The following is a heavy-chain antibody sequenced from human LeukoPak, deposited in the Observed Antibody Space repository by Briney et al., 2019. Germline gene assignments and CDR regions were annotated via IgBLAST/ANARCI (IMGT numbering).Heavy chain of an antibody. Sequence: SVKVSCKASGGTFSSYAISWVRQAPGQGLEWMGRIIPILGIANYAQKFQGRVTITADKSTSTAYMELSSLRSEDTAVYYCARGERGYSSSWYYYYYGMDVWGQGTTVTVSS. D-gene: IGHD6-13*01. CDR1: GGTFSSYA. J-gene: IGHJ6*02. CDR3: ARGERGYSSSWYYYYYGMDV. V-gene: IGHV1-69*04. CDR2: IIPILGIA.